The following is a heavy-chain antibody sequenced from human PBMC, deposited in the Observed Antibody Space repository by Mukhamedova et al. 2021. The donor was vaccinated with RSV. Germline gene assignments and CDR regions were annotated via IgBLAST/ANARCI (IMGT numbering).Heavy chain of an antibody. D-gene: IGHD3-3*01. CDR3: ARGALEYFDVWSGYHNLFDP. CDR2: INSAGSTT. Sequence: VRQAPGKGLVWVSRINSAGSTTTYADSVKGRFTISRDNAKNTLYLQMNSLTAEDTAVYYCARGALEYFDVWSGYHNLFDPWGQGTL. V-gene: IGHV3-74*01. J-gene: IGHJ5*02.